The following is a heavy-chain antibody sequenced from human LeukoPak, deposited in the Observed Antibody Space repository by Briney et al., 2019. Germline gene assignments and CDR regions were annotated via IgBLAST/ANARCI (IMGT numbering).Heavy chain of an antibody. D-gene: IGHD6-13*01. V-gene: IGHV3-30*04. CDR1: GFTFSSYA. CDR2: ISYDGSNK. Sequence: GGSLRLSCAASGFTFSSYAMHWVRQAPGKGLEWVAVISYDGSNKYYTDSVKGRFTISRDNSKNTLYLQLNSLRAEDTAVYYCAKDARIAAFQPWDYYMDVWGKGTTITVSS. J-gene: IGHJ6*03. CDR3: AKDARIAAFQPWDYYMDV.